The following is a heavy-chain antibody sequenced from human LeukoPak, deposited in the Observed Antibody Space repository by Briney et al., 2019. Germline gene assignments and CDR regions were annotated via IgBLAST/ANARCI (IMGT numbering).Heavy chain of an antibody. CDR1: GGSINTYY. V-gene: IGHV4-59*01. Sequence: SETLSLTCTVSGGSINTYYWSWIRQPPGKGLEWIGYTYYSGSTNYNPSLKSRVTISVDTSKNQFSLKLSSVTAADTAVYYCAKSIAAAGWFDPWGQGTLVTVSS. CDR3: AKSIAAAGWFDP. CDR2: TYYSGST. D-gene: IGHD6-13*01. J-gene: IGHJ5*02.